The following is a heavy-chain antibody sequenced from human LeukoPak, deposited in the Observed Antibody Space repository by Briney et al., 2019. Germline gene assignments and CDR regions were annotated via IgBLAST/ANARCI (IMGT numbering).Heavy chain of an antibody. D-gene: IGHD3-3*01. CDR3: ARGYYFFDY. CDR2: IYYSGST. CDR1: GGSINSNNYY. J-gene: IGHJ4*02. V-gene: IGHV4-39*01. Sequence: PSETLSLTCTVSGGSINSNNYYWGWIRQPPGKGLEWIGTIYYSGSTYYNPSLKSRVTISVDTSKNQFSLKLSSVTAADTAVYYCARGYYFFDYWGQGTLVTVSS.